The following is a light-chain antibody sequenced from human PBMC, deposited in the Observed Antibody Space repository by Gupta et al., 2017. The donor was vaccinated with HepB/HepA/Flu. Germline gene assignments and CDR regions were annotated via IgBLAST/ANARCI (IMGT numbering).Light chain of an antibody. CDR2: RNN. CDR1: SSNIGSTY. V-gene: IGLV1-47*01. CDR3: AAWDDSLSGHWV. Sequence: QSVLTQPPSASGTPGQRVTISCSGSSSNIGSTYVYWYQQLPGTAPKLLIYRNNQRPSGVPDRFSGSKSGTSASLAISGPRSEDEADYYCAAWDDSLSGHWVFGGGTKLTVL. J-gene: IGLJ3*02.